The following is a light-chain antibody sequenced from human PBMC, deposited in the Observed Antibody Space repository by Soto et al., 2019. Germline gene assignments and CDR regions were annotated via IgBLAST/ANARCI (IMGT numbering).Light chain of an antibody. Sequence: QSALTQPASVSGSAGQSITISCTGASSDVGGYNYVSWYQQHPGKAPKLIIYEVTNRPSGVSNRFSGSKSGNTASLTISGLQAEDESDYYCNSYTTTNSWVFGGGTKLTV. V-gene: IGLV2-14*01. J-gene: IGLJ3*02. CDR1: SSDVGGYNY. CDR3: NSYTTTNSWV. CDR2: EVT.